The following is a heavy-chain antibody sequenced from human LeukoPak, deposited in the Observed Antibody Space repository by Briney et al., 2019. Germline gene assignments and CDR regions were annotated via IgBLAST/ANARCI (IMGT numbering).Heavy chain of an antibody. J-gene: IGHJ4*02. CDR1: GYTFTSYA. V-gene: IGHV1-3*01. CDR2: INAGNGNT. Sequence: ASVKVSCKASGYTFTSYAMRWVRQAPGQRLEWMGWINAGNGNTKYSQKFQGRVTITRDTSASTAYMELSSLRSEDTAVYYCARGGLWFGSLGLYFDYWGQGTLVTVSS. D-gene: IGHD3-10*01. CDR3: ARGGLWFGSLGLYFDY.